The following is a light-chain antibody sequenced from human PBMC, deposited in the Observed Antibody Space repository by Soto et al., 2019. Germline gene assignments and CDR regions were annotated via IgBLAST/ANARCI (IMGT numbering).Light chain of an antibody. CDR1: QSVSSN. J-gene: IGKJ1*01. CDR3: QQYNYWPT. Sequence: EIVMTQSPATLSVPPGERATLSCRASQSVSSNLAWYQQKPGQAPRLLIYGASTRATGIPARFSGSGSGTEFTLTISSLQSEDFAVYYCQQYNYWPTFGQGTRVEIK. V-gene: IGKV3-15*01. CDR2: GAS.